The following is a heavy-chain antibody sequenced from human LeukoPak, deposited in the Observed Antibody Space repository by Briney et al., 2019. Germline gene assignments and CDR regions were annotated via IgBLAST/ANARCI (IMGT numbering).Heavy chain of an antibody. CDR3: ARQGCSSTSCHFGWKEYYFDY. CDR1: GYSFTSYW. J-gene: IGHJ4*02. D-gene: IGHD2-2*01. V-gene: IGHV5-51*01. CDR2: IYPGDSDT. Sequence: GESLKISCKGSGYSFTSYWIGWVRQMPGKGLEWMGTIYPGDSDTRYSPSFQGQVTISADKSISTAYLQWSSLKASDTAMYYCARQGCSSTSCHFGWKEYYFDYWGQGTLVTVSS.